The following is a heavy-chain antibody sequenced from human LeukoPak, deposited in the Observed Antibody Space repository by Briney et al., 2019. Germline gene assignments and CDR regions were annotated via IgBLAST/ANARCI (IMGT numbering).Heavy chain of an antibody. CDR2: ISSSSRYI. Sequence: PSETLPLTCTVSGGSISSSTYYWGWVRQAPGKGLEWVSSISSSSRYIYYADSVKGRFTISRDNGKNSLYLQMNSLRAEDTAVYYCARDKLSSFYFDYWGQGTLVTVSS. D-gene: IGHD3-16*02. V-gene: IGHV3-21*01. J-gene: IGHJ4*02. CDR3: ARDKLSSFYFDY. CDR1: GGSISSSTYY.